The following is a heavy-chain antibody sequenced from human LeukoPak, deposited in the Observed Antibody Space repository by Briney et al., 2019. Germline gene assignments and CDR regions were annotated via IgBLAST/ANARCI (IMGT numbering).Heavy chain of an antibody. V-gene: IGHV4-59*08. CDR3: ARRQQTNYYYYMDV. CDR2: IYYTWYT. Sequence: SETLSLTCTVSGGSISSSYWSWIRQPPGKGLEWIGYIYYTWYTNYNPSLNSRITMSVDTFKNQFSLKLSSVTAADTAVYYCARRQQTNYYYYMDVWGKGTTVTVSS. J-gene: IGHJ6*03. CDR1: GGSISSSY. D-gene: IGHD1-1*01.